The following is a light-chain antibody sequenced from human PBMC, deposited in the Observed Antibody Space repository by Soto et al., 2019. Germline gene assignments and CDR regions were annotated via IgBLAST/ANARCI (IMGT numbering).Light chain of an antibody. V-gene: IGLV2-8*01. CDR2: EVS. Sequence: QSALTQPPSASGSPGQSVAISCTVTSSDIGAYKFLSWYQQHPGKAPKLIIYEVSIRPSGVPDRFSGSKSGNTASLTVSGLLAEDEADYYCSLSAGTNPVVFGGGTKLTVL. J-gene: IGLJ2*01. CDR3: SLSAGTNPVV. CDR1: SSDIGAYKF.